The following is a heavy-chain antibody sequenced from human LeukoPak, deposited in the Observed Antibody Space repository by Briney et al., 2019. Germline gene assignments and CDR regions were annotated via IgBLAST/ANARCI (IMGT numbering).Heavy chain of an antibody. V-gene: IGHV3-21*01. J-gene: IGHJ4*02. Sequence: GRSLRLSCAASGFIFSRCGMNWVRQAPGKGLEWVSSISGPSTHIYYADSVKGRFTISRDNAHNSLYLQMNSLRAEDTAVYYCTRGSEWSSGVSDYWGQGTLVTVSS. CDR2: ISGPSTHI. D-gene: IGHD3-3*01. CDR3: TRGSEWSSGVSDY. CDR1: GFIFSRCG.